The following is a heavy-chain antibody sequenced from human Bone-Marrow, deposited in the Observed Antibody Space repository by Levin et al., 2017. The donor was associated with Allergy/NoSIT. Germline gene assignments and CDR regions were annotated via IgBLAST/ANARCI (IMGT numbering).Heavy chain of an antibody. CDR1: GGSFSGYY. Sequence: SETLSLTCAVYGGSFSGYYWSWIRQPPGKGLEWIGEINHSGSTNYNPSLKSRVTISVDTSKNQFSLKLSSVTAADTAVYYCARGRGGTMVRGPTHNWFDPWGQGTLVTVSS. CDR3: ARGRGGTMVRGPTHNWFDP. V-gene: IGHV4-34*01. J-gene: IGHJ5*02. D-gene: IGHD3-10*01. CDR2: INHSGST.